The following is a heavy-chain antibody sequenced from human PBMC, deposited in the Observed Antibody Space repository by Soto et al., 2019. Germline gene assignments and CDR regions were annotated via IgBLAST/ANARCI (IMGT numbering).Heavy chain of an antibody. J-gene: IGHJ4*02. CDR3: RIGHYLNY. D-gene: IGHD3-3*01. V-gene: IGHV3-7*01. CDR2: IKDDGSER. CDR1: GFSFDTFW. Sequence: LRLSCAASGFSFDTFWMTWVRQAPGKGLEWVARIKDDGSERYYVDSVKGRFTISRDNAKKSLYLEMNGLRAEDSAVYYCRIGHYLNYWGPGTLVTVSS.